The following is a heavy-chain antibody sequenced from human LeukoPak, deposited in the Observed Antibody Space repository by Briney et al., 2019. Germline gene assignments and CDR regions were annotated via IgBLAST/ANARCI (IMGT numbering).Heavy chain of an antibody. CDR2: IYSAGST. D-gene: IGHD3-10*02. CDR1: GFTVSSKY. J-gene: IGHJ6*04. Sequence: GGSLRLSCAASGFTVSSKYMTWVRQAPGKGLEWVSLIYSAGSTYYADSVKGRFTISRDNSKNTLYLRMNSLRVEDTAVYYCAELGITMIGGVWGKGTTVTISS. CDR3: AELGITMIGGV. V-gene: IGHV3-66*01.